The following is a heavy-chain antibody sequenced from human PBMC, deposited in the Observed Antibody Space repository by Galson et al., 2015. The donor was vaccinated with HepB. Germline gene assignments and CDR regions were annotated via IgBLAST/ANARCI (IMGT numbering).Heavy chain of an antibody. CDR3: ARTYSSGWYYYYYGMDV. J-gene: IGHJ6*02. CDR2: IDPSDSYT. Sequence: QSGAEVTKPGESLRISCKGSGYSFTSYWISWVRQMPGKGLEWMGRIDPSDSYTNYSPSFQGHVTISADKSIGTAYLQWSSLKASDTAMYYCARTYSSGWYYYYYGMDVWGQGTTVTVSS. D-gene: IGHD6-19*01. CDR1: GYSFTSYW. V-gene: IGHV5-10-1*01.